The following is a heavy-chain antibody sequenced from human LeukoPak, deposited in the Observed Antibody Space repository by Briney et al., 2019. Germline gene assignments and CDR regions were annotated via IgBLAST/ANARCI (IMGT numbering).Heavy chain of an antibody. CDR2: IYYSGST. CDR3: ARDRPSPPGAVAGTEFDY. Sequence: SETLSLTCTVSGGSISSYYWSWIRQPPGKGLEWIGYIYYSGSTNYNPSLKSRVTISVDTSKNQFSLKLSSVTAADTAVYYCARDRPSPPGAVAGTEFDYWGQGTLVTVSS. D-gene: IGHD6-19*01. V-gene: IGHV4-59*01. CDR1: GGSISSYY. J-gene: IGHJ4*02.